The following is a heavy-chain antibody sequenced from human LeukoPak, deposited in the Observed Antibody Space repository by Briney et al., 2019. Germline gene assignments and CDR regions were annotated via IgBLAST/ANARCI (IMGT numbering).Heavy chain of an antibody. D-gene: IGHD2-15*01. Sequence: PGESLKISCKGSGYSFTSYWIGWVRQMPGKGLEWMGIINPGDSDTRYSPSFQGQVTISADTSISPAYLQWSSLKASDKVMYYCARQTCSGGRCYFDYWGQGTLVTVSS. CDR3: ARQTCSGGRCYFDY. CDR1: GYSFTSYW. CDR2: INPGDSDT. J-gene: IGHJ4*02. V-gene: IGHV5-51*01.